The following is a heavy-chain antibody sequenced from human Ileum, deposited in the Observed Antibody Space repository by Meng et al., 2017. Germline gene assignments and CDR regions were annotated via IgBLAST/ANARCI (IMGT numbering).Heavy chain of an antibody. CDR3: RRDGYSDCSRPSCFDY. CDR1: GYTLTSYA. V-gene: IGHV7-4-1*02. J-gene: IGHJ4*02. D-gene: IGHD2-2*01. CDR2: INTKTGKP. Sequence: ASVKVSCKASGYTLTSYAINWLRQAPGQGLEWMGWINTKTGKPTYAQGFTGRLAYSLDTSVSTAYLQISGLKADDTAVYYCRRDGYSDCSRPSCFDYWGQGTLVTVSS.